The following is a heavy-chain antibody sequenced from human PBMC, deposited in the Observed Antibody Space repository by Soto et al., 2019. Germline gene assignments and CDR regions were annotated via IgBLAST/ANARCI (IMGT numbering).Heavy chain of an antibody. D-gene: IGHD3-10*01. Sequence: EVQLVESGGDLVQPGGSLRLSCAASGFSLSDLFIDWVRQAPGKGLEWVGRTKDKDYSYTTEYAASMKGRFTISRDESRNSLYLQMSSLKTEDTAVYYCASIRGVFGYWGQGTLVTVSS. CDR1: GFSLSDLF. J-gene: IGHJ4*02. CDR3: ASIRGVFGY. V-gene: IGHV3-72*01. CDR2: TKDKDYSYTT.